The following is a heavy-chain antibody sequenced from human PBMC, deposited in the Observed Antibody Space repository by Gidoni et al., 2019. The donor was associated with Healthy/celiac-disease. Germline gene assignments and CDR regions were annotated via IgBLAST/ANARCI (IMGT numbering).Heavy chain of an antibody. V-gene: IGHV7-4-1*02. CDR2: INTHTGNP. D-gene: IGHD3-3*01. J-gene: IGHJ6*02. CDR1: GYTFTSYA. CDR3: ATDPFHTTRPLGDFWSGYYTRGSGYYGMDV. Sequence: QVQLVQSGSELKKPGASVKVSCKASGYTFTSYARNWVRQAPGHGLRWMGWINTHTGNPTYAQGFTGRFVFSLDTSVSTAYLQISSLKAEDTAVYYCATDPFHTTRPLGDFWSGYYTRGSGYYGMDVWGQGTTVTVSS.